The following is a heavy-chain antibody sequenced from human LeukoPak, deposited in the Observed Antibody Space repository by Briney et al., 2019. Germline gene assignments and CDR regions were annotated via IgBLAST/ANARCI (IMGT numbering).Heavy chain of an antibody. V-gene: IGHV3-21*01. CDR2: IHSSSGSI. D-gene: IGHD5-18*01. CDR3: ARSYNFDY. Sequence: GGSLRLSCAASGFNFTNYNMNWVRQAPGKGLEWVSSIHSSSGSIYYADSLKGRFTISRDNAKNSLYLQMNSLRAEDTAVYYCARSYNFDYWGQGTLVTVSS. CDR1: GFNFTNYN. J-gene: IGHJ4*02.